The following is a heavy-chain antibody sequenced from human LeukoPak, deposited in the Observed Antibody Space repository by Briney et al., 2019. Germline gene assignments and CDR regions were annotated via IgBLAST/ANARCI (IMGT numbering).Heavy chain of an antibody. Sequence: GGSLRLSCAASGFTFSSYSMNWVRQAPGKGLEWVSSISSSSSSYIYYADSVKGRFTISRDNAKNSLYLQMNSLRAEDTAVYYCARLLRLGSGYDYWGQGTLVTVSS. CDR2: ISSSSSSYI. J-gene: IGHJ4*02. CDR3: ARLLRLGSGYDY. D-gene: IGHD3-22*01. CDR1: GFTFSSYS. V-gene: IGHV3-21*01.